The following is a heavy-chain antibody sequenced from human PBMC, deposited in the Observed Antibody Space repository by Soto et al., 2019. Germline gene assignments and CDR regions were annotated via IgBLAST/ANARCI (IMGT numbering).Heavy chain of an antibody. CDR2: ISAYNGNT. V-gene: IGHV1-18*01. CDR1: GYTFTSCG. Sequence: ASVKVSCKASGYTFTSCGISWVRQAPGQGLEWMGWISAYNGNTNYAQKLQGRVTMTTDTSTSTAYMELRSLRSDDTAVYYCARPGYCSSTSCYKVSFDYWGQGTLVTVSS. J-gene: IGHJ4*02. CDR3: ARPGYCSSTSCYKVSFDY. D-gene: IGHD2-2*02.